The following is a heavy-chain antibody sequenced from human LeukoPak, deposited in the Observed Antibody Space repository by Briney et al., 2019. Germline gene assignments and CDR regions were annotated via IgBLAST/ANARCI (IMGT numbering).Heavy chain of an antibody. CDR3: ARDKIVAPTNLDY. CDR2: IKQDGNEE. V-gene: IGHV3-7*01. CDR1: GFTLSKNY. D-gene: IGHD1-26*01. J-gene: IGHJ4*02. Sequence: GGSLRLSCAASGFTLSKNYMSWVRQAPGKGLEGVAHIKQDGNEEYYVDSVKGRFTISRDNAKNSLYVQMNSLRAEDTAIYYCARDKIVAPTNLDYWGQGTLVTVSS.